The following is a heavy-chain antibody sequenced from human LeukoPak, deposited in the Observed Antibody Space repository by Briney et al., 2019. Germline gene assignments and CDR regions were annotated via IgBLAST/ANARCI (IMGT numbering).Heavy chain of an antibody. CDR1: GYTFTGYY. D-gene: IGHD3-9*01. V-gene: IGHV1-2*02. Sequence: ASVKVSCKASGYTFTGYYMHWVRQAPGQGLEWMGWINPNSGGTNYAQKFQGRVTMTRDTSISTAYMEPSRLRSDDTAVYYCARDGILTSYYYMDVWGKGTTVTVSS. J-gene: IGHJ6*03. CDR2: INPNSGGT. CDR3: ARDGILTSYYYMDV.